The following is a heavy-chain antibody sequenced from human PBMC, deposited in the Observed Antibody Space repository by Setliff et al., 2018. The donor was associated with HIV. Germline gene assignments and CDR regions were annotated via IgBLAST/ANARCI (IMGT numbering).Heavy chain of an antibody. J-gene: IGHJ6*02. CDR2: IYYSGST. Sequence: KPSETLSLTCTVSGGSISSSSYYWAWIRQPPGKGLEWIGNIYYSGSTYYNPSLKSRVTISVDTSKNQFSLNLTSVTTADTAVYYCAQLTPRTHYFYGMDVWGQGTTVTVSS. CDR1: GGSISSSSYY. V-gene: IGHV4-39*07. CDR3: AQLTPRTHYFYGMDV.